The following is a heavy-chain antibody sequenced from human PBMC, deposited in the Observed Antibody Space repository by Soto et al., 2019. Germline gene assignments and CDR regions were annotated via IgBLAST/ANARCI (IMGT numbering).Heavy chain of an antibody. CDR1: GASTTSSNC. CDR2: IYHSGST. D-gene: IGHD7-27*01. J-gene: IGHJ4*02. V-gene: IGHV4-4*02. Sequence: SVTLSITFAASGASTTSSNCWSWVRQPPGKGLEWIGEIYHSGSTNYNPSLKSRVTISVDKSKNQFSLKLSSVTAADTAVYYCARGPSGDKVDSWGQGTLVT. CDR3: ARGPSGDKVDS.